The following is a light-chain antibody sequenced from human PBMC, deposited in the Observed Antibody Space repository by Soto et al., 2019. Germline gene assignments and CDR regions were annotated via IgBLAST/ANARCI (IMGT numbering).Light chain of an antibody. Sequence: QSVLTQPPSASGSLGQSVTISCTGTSSDVGGYNYVSWYQQHPGKAPKLLIYDVSHRPSGVPDRFSGSKSGNTASLTVSGLQADDEADYYCSSYAGSNNLVFGTGTKLTVL. V-gene: IGLV2-8*01. CDR1: SSDVGGYNY. J-gene: IGLJ1*01. CDR3: SSYAGSNNLV. CDR2: DVS.